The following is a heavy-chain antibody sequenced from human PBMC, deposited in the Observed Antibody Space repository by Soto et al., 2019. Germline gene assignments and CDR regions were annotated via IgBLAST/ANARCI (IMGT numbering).Heavy chain of an antibody. CDR1: GFTLRTYT. J-gene: IGHJ4*01. V-gene: IGHV3-21*06. CDR2: ISISSSDR. Sequence: VGSLRLSCAASGFTLRTYTMNWVRQAPGKGMEWVSSISISSSDRYYADSVRGRFTISRDNAKNALYLQMNSLRADDTAVYFCVRGMNPLFGGQGTLVTVSS. CDR3: VRGMNPLF.